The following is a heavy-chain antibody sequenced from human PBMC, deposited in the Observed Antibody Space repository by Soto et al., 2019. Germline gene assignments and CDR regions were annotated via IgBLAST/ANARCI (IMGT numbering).Heavy chain of an antibody. V-gene: IGHV1-18*01. D-gene: IGHD3-10*01. CDR3: ARYYYGSGSFPIKSYYFDY. CDR2: ISAYNGNT. J-gene: IGHJ4*02. Sequence: ASVKVSCKASGYTFTSYGISWVRQAPGQGLDWMGWISAYNGNTNYAQKLQGRVTMTTDTSTSTAYMELRSLRSDDTAVYYCARYYYGSGSFPIKSYYFDYWGQGTLVTVSS. CDR1: GYTFTSYG.